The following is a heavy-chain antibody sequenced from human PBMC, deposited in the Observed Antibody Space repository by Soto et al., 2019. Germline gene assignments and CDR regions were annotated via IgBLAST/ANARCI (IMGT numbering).Heavy chain of an antibody. V-gene: IGHV3-64D*08. J-gene: IGHJ4*02. CDR2: ISSNGGST. D-gene: IGHD3-9*01. CDR1: GFTFSSYA. CDR3: VKDTELRYFDWLLPSFDY. Sequence: GGSLRLSCSASGFTFSSYAMHWVRQAPGKGLEYVSAISSNGGSTYYADSVKGRFTISRDNSKNTLYLQMSSLRAEDTAVYYCVKDTELRYFDWLLPSFDYWGQGTLVTVSS.